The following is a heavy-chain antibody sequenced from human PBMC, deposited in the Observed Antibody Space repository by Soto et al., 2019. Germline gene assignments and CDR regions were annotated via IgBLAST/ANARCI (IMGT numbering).Heavy chain of an antibody. V-gene: IGHV4-39*01. J-gene: IGHJ4*02. CDR2: IYYSGST. CDR3: ARHPTLYSGYDYRFDY. CDR1: GGSISSSSYY. D-gene: IGHD5-12*01. Sequence: TSETLSLTCTVSGGSISSSSYYWGWIRQPPGKGLEWIGSIYYSGSTYYNPSLKSRVTISVDTSKNQFSLKLSSVTAADTAVYYCARHPTLYSGYDYRFDYWGQGTLVTVSS.